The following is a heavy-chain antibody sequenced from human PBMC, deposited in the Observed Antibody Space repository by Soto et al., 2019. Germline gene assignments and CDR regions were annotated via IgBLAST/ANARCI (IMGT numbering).Heavy chain of an antibody. CDR2: ISHDGSNK. V-gene: IGHV3-30*18. CDR1: GFTFSSYG. Sequence: QVQLVESGGGVVQPGRSLRLSCAASGFTFSSYGMHWVRQAPGKGLEWVTLISHDGSNKYYADSVKGRFTISRDNSKNTFYLQMNRLRPEDTAVYYCAKDPYYVVWSGYSGPFDYWGQGTLVTVSS. D-gene: IGHD3-3*01. CDR3: AKDPYYVVWSGYSGPFDY. J-gene: IGHJ4*02.